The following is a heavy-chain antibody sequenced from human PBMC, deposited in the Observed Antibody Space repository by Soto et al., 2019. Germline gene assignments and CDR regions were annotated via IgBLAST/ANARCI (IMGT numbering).Heavy chain of an antibody. CDR1: AASVSSNSAA. J-gene: IGHJ3*02. CDR3: ARNEGAFGGVIPDAFDI. CDR2: TYYRSKWYN. Sequence: SQTLSLTCAISAASVSSNSAAWKWITQSPSRGLEWLGRTYYRSKWYNDYAVSVKSRITINPDTSKNQFSLRLNALTPGDTAVYYCARNEGAFGGVIPDAFDICAQGTIVTVSS. V-gene: IGHV6-1*01. D-gene: IGHD3-16*02.